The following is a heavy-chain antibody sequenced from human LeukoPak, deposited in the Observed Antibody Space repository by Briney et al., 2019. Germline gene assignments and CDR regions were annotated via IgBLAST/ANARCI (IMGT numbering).Heavy chain of an antibody. CDR1: GYTFTSYG. J-gene: IGHJ4*02. CDR2: INPNSGGT. Sequence: GASVKVSCKASGYTFTSYGISWVRQAPGQGLEWMGWINPNSGGTNYAQKFQGRVTMTRDTSISTAYMELSRLRSDDTAVYYCARLPVVGLSGVRTNNRYNWNYWGQGTLVTVSS. D-gene: IGHD1-20*01. CDR3: ARLPVVGLSGVRTNNRYNWNY. V-gene: IGHV1-2*02.